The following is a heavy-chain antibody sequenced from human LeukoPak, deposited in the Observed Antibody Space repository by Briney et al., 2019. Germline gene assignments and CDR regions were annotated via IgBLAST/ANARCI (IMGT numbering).Heavy chain of an antibody. CDR1: GYTFTSCY. J-gene: IGHJ4*02. D-gene: IGHD6-13*01. V-gene: IGHV1-46*01. Sequence: ASVKVSCKASGYTFTSCYMHWVRQAPGQGLEWMGIINPSGGSTSYAQKFQGRVTMTRDTSTSTVYMELSSLRSEDTAVYYCARDGDGQQAAGTNFDYWGQGTLVTVSS. CDR2: INPSGGST. CDR3: ARDGDGQQAAGTNFDY.